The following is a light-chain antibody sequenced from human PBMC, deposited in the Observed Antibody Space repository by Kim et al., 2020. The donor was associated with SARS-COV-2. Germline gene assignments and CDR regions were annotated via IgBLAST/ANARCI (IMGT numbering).Light chain of an antibody. CDR1: SSDIGGYNY. V-gene: IGLV2-14*03. J-gene: IGLJ2*01. CDR3: SSYTSGSTSVV. CDR2: DVN. Sequence: QSALTQPASVSESPGQSITISCTGPSSDIGGYNYVSWYQQHPGKAPKLIIYDVNNRPSGVSNRFSGSKSGDTASLTISGLQPDDEADYFCSSYTSGSTSVVFGGGTKLTVL.